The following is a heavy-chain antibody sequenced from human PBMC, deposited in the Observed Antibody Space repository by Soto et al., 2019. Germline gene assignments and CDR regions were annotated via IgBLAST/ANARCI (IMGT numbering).Heavy chain of an antibody. Sequence: VESLTNSCKVSGYSFTSYWISWVIQMPGKCLEGMGRINPSDSYTNYSPSFQGHVTISADKSISTAYLQWSSLKASDTAMYYCARGVVAALYYYGMDVWGQGTTVTVSS. D-gene: IGHD2-15*01. CDR2: INPSDSYT. J-gene: IGHJ6*01. CDR1: GYSFTSYW. V-gene: IGHV5-10-1*01. CDR3: ARGVVAALYYYGMDV.